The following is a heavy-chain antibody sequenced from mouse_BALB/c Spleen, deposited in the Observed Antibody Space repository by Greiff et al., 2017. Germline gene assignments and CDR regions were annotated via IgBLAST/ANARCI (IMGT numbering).Heavy chain of an antibody. V-gene: IGHV2-6-2*01. Sequence: QVQLQQSGPDLVAPSQSLSITCTASGFSLTSYGVHWVRQPPGKGLEWLVVIWSDGSTTYNSALKSRLSISKDNSKSQVFLKMNSLQTDDTAMYYCARQDGYYYYAMDYWGQGTSVTVSS. D-gene: IGHD2-3*01. CDR1: GFSLTSYG. CDR3: ARQDGYYYYAMDY. J-gene: IGHJ4*01. CDR2: IWSDGST.